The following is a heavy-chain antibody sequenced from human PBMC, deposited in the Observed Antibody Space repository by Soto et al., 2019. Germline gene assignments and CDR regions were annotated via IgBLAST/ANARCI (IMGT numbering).Heavy chain of an antibody. Sequence: QVQLVQSGAEVKKPGSSVKVSCKASGGTFSSNSISWVRQAPGQGLEWMGRIIPMLGIANYAQKFQGRVTITADKSTSTGYMELSGLRSEDTAVYYCAEYSGDDGKGYWGPGTLGTVSS. V-gene: IGHV1-69*02. CDR2: IIPMLGIA. CDR1: GGTFSSNS. CDR3: AEYSGDDGKGY. D-gene: IGHD5-12*01. J-gene: IGHJ4*02.